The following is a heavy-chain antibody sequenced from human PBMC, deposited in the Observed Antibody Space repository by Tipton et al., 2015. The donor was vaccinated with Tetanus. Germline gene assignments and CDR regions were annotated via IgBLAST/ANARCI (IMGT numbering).Heavy chain of an antibody. Sequence: SLRLSCAASGFTFDDSAMHWVRQAPGKGLEWVSGITSNSVNRGYADSVKGRFTISRDNAKKSLYLQMDSRRAEDTALYYCTKGAWFDYWGQGTLVTVSS. CDR3: TKGAWFDY. J-gene: IGHJ4*02. V-gene: IGHV3-9*01. CDR1: GFTFDDSA. CDR2: ITSNSVNR.